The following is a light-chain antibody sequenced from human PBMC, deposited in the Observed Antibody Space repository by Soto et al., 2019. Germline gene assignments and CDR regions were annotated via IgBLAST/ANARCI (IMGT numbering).Light chain of an antibody. CDR2: GAS. V-gene: IGKV3-15*01. CDR1: QSVGSN. CDR3: QHYSNWPPWT. J-gene: IGKJ1*01. Sequence: EIVMTQSPGTLSVSPGERATLSCRVSQSVGSNLAWYQQKPGQAPRLLIYGASTRATGIPVRFTGSGSGTEFTLTIRSLQSEDFALYYCQHYSNWPPWTFGRGTKGDIK.